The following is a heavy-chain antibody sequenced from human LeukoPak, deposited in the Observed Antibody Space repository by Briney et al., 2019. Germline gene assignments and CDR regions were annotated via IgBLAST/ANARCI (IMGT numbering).Heavy chain of an antibody. CDR3: ARAIRGTIWYVPHFDY. CDR1: GFTFDDHG. Sequence: PGGSLRLSCAASGFTFDDHGMSWVRQTPEKGLEWVSGMNGDGDRIRYADSVKGRFTISRDNAKSSLYLQMNSLRADDTALYYCARAIRGTIWYVPHFDYWGQGILVTVSS. D-gene: IGHD6-13*01. CDR2: MNGDGDRI. J-gene: IGHJ4*02. V-gene: IGHV3-20*04.